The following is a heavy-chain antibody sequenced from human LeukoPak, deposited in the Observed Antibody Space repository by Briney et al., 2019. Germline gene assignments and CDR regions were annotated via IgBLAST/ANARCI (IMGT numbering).Heavy chain of an antibody. CDR1: GLNFGAYW. CDR2: IKGDGSEK. J-gene: IGHJ4*02. CDR3: AGDLGYYRADY. Sequence: GGSLRLSCVASGLNFGAYWMNWARQALGKGLEWVANIKGDGSEKKYVEYVKGRFSISRDNAKNSLYLQMDSLRVEDTAVYYCAGDLGYYRADYWGQGTLLTVSS. V-gene: IGHV3-7*01. D-gene: IGHD1-26*01.